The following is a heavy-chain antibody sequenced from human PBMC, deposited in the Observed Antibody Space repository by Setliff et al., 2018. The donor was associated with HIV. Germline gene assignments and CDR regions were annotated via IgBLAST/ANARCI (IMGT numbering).Heavy chain of an antibody. CDR3: ATMYSNYGRYYYYYMDV. CDR2: IYYSGST. CDR1: GDSISNDNYY. Sequence: SETLSLTCTVSGDSISNDNYYWSWIRQPPGKGLEWIGYIYYSGSTYYNPSLKSRITISLDASKNQFSPKVSSVTAADTAVYYCATMYSNYGRYYYYYMDVWGKGTTVTVSS. D-gene: IGHD4-4*01. V-gene: IGHV4-31*03. J-gene: IGHJ6*03.